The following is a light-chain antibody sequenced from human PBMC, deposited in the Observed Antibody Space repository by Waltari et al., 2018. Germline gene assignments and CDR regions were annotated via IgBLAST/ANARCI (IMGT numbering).Light chain of an antibody. CDR2: TNN. CDR3: ATWDDRLKRPV. CDR1: SSNIGNNT. Sequence: QSVLTQAPSASGTPGQRVTISCSGGSSNIGNNTVVWYQQLPGTAPKLLINTNNNRPSGSPARFSIPKSVPSASLAITGLQSDDEADYYCATWDDRLKRPVFGGGTKLTVL. V-gene: IGLV1-44*01. J-gene: IGLJ2*01.